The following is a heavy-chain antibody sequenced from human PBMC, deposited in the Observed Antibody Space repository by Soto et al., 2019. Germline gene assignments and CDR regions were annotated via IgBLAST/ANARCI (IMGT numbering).Heavy chain of an antibody. Sequence: EVQLVESGGGLVKPGGSLRLSCAASGFTFSSYIMNWVRQAPGKGLEWVSSISSSGAYIYYADSVKGRFTISRDNAKNSLYLQMNSLRGEDTAVYYCARDFLSVPGWGQGTLVTVSS. CDR3: ARDFLSVPG. J-gene: IGHJ4*02. V-gene: IGHV3-21*01. CDR1: GFTFSSYI. CDR2: ISSSGAYI.